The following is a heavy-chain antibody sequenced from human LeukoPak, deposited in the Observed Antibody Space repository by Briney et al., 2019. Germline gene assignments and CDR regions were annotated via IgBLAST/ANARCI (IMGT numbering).Heavy chain of an antibody. V-gene: IGHV4-61*02. CDR1: GGSISSASHY. Sequence: SETLSLTRTVSGGSISSASHYWTWIRQPAGKGLEWIGRIFTSGSTDYNPSLKSRVTISVETSKNQFSLKLSSVTPADTAIYYCAREESLTLDSWGQGTLVTVSS. CDR2: IFTSGST. D-gene: IGHD3-10*01. J-gene: IGHJ4*02. CDR3: AREESLTLDS.